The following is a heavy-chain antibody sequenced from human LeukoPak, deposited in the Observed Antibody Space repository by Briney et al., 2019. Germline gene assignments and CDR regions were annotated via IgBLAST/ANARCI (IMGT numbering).Heavy chain of an antibody. Sequence: GASVKVSCKASGYTFTSYGISWVRQAPGQGLEWMGWISAYNGNTNYAQKLQGRVTMTTDTSTSTAYMELRSLRSDDTAVYYCAREATITTIGGPDYWGQGTLVTVSS. CDR1: GYTFTSYG. V-gene: IGHV1-18*01. CDR3: AREATITTIGGPDY. D-gene: IGHD3-10*02. CDR2: ISAYNGNT. J-gene: IGHJ4*02.